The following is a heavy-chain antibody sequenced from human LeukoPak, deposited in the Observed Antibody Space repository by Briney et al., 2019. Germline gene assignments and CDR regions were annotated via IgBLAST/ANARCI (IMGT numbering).Heavy chain of an antibody. V-gene: IGHV1-3*01. CDR3: ARGRWSATTASYYLDF. CDR1: GYTFTSYA. D-gene: IGHD2-21*02. CDR2: IDAGNGNT. J-gene: IGHJ4*02. Sequence: ASVKVSCKASGYTFTSYAMNWVRQAPGQRLEWLGWIDAGNGNTKYSQNFQGRVTLTRDTSATTASMEMNSLRSEDTALYYCARGRWSATTASYYLDFWGLGTLVTVSS.